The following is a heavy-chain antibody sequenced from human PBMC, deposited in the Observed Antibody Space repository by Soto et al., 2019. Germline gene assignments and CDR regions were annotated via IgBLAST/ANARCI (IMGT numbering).Heavy chain of an antibody. CDR2: ISYDGSNK. CDR3: ARDKGGRSYCSGSSCYRYYYTLAV. J-gene: IGHJ6*04. V-gene: IGHV3-30-3*01. CDR1: GFSFSSYA. Sequence: RRSCAASGFSFSSYAMHWVRQAPGKGLEWVALISYDGSNKYYGDSVKGRFTVSRDNSMNTLFLQMNSLRVEDTALYSCARDKGGRSYCSGSSCYRYYYTLAVGGKGTTVTVSS. D-gene: IGHD2-2*01.